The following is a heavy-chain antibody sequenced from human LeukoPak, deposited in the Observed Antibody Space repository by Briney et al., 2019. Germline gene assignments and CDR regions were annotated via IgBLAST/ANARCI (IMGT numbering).Heavy chain of an antibody. D-gene: IGHD3-22*01. J-gene: IGHJ6*02. CDR3: ASGYYDSSGYYHYYYYGMDV. CDR1: GFTVSSNY. Sequence: GGSLRLSCAASGFTVSSNYMSWVRQAPGKGLEWVSVIYSGGSTYYADSVKGRFTISRDNSKNTLYLQMNSLRAEDTAVYYCASGYYDSSGYYHYYYYGMDVWGQGTLVTVSS. V-gene: IGHV3-66*01. CDR2: IYSGGST.